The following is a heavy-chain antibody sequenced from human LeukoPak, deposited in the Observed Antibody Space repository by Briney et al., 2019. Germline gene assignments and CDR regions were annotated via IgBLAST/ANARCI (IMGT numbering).Heavy chain of an antibody. CDR2: MKGDGSEK. CDR3: ASASDPWLQLT. J-gene: IGHJ5*02. Sequence: PGGSLRLSCAASGFTFRNYWMIWVRQAPGKGLEWLGNMKGDGSEKRYADSVRGRFTISRDNAQTSLYLQMNSLRAEDTAVYYCASASDPWLQLTWGQGTLVTVSS. CDR1: GFTFRNYW. V-gene: IGHV3-7*05. D-gene: IGHD5-24*01.